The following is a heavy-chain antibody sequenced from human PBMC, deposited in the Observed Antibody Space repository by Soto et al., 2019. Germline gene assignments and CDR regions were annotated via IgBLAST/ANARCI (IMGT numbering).Heavy chain of an antibody. V-gene: IGHV3-23*01. CDR1: GFPFSSYD. J-gene: IGHJ4*02. CDR3: QGAWLDY. CDR2: IWHRDGNT. D-gene: IGHD1-26*01. Sequence: EVQVLESGGGLVQPGGSLRLSCAASGFPFSSYDMSWVRQAPGKGLEWVSVIWHRDGNTYYADSVKGRFTISRDNSKNTLYLQRNSLRAEDTAVYCTQGAWLDYWGQGTLVTVSS.